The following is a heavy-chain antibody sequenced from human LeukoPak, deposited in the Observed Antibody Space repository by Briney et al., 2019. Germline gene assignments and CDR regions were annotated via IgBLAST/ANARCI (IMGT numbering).Heavy chain of an antibody. Sequence: ASVKVSCKASGYTFTSYGISWVRQAPGQELEWMGWISAYNGNTNYAQKLQGRVTMTTDTSASTAYMELRSLRSDDTAVYYCARDQKHYDFWSGYYTHYGMDVWGQGTTVTVSS. J-gene: IGHJ6*02. V-gene: IGHV1-18*01. CDR2: ISAYNGNT. D-gene: IGHD3-3*01. CDR1: GYTFTSYG. CDR3: ARDQKHYDFWSGYYTHYGMDV.